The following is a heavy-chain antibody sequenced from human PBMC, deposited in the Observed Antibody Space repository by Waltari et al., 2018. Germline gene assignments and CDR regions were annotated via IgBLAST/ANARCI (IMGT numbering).Heavy chain of an antibody. CDR3: AKDQAEWLVLDGYFDS. V-gene: IGHV3-23*01. Sequence: EVQLLASGGALEPLGGSLRLSCVVYGFNFSNYAIMWVRQAPGKGLEWVSTMSGTGDYTYYADSVKGRFTISRENSKNTVFLHMNNLRVEDTAIYFCAKDQAEWLVLDGYFDSWGQGTPVTVSS. CDR2: MSGTGDYT. CDR1: GFNFSNYA. J-gene: IGHJ4*02. D-gene: IGHD6-19*01.